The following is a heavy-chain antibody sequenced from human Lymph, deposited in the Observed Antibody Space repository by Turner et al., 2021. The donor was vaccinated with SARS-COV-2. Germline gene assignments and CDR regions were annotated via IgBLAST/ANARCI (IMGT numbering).Heavy chain of an antibody. J-gene: IGHJ3*02. CDR3: ARDLGPLAFDI. Sequence: EVQLLETGGGFLQPGGSLRLSCAASGFTVSSSYMSWVRQAPGKGLEWVSVIYIGGTTYYADSVKGRFTISRDNSKNTLYLQMNSLRAEDTAVYYCARDLGPLAFDIWGQGTMVTVSS. CDR1: GFTVSSSY. V-gene: IGHV3-53*02. CDR2: IYIGGTT.